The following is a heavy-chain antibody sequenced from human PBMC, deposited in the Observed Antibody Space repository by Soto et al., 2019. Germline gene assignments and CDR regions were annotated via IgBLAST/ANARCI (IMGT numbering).Heavy chain of an antibody. V-gene: IGHV4-39*02. CDR2: IHYGGST. CDR1: GGSISSGTYY. Sequence: QLLESGPGLAKPSGTLSLTCTVSGGSISSGTYYWGWIRQPPGKGLEWIGSIHYGGSTYYNPSLKSRVTISVDTSKNQFSLNLISVTAADTAVYYCARDSSIARFFIWGQGTLVTVSS. CDR3: ARDSSIARFFI. J-gene: IGHJ4*02.